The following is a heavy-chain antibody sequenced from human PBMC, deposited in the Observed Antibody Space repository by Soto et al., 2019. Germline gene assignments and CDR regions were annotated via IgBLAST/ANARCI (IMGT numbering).Heavy chain of an antibody. Sequence: SETLSLPCPASGYSISSGYYWGWIRQPPGKGLEWIGSIYHSGYTYYNPSLKSRVTISLDTSKTQFSLKLSSVTAADTAVYYCARGADIEATTGDAFDIWGQGTMVTVSS. J-gene: IGHJ3*02. CDR2: IYHSGYT. CDR1: GYSISSGYY. D-gene: IGHD5-12*01. CDR3: ARGADIEATTGDAFDI. V-gene: IGHV4-38-2*02.